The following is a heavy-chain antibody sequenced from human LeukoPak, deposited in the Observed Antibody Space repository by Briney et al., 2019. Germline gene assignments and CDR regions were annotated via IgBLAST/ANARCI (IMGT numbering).Heavy chain of an antibody. CDR1: GFSFRSYR. CDR2: IKSDGTST. CDR3: ARENWGYYMDV. V-gene: IGHV3-74*01. D-gene: IGHD7-27*01. Sequence: TGGSLRLSCAASGFSFRSYRMHWVRQAPGKGLVWVSRIKSDGTSTTYADSVKGRFTISRDNAKDTLYLQMNSLRDEDTAVYYCARENWGYYMDVWGKGTTVTVSS. J-gene: IGHJ6*03.